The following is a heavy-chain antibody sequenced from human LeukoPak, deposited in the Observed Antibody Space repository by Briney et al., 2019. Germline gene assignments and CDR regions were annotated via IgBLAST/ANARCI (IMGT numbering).Heavy chain of an antibody. Sequence: PSQTLPLTCTVSGGSISSGDYYWRWIRQPPGKGLEWIGYIYYSGSTYYNPSLKSRVTISVDTSKNQFSLKLSSVTAADTAVYYCARDHEGYSSVHNQNWFDPWGQGTLVTVSS. J-gene: IGHJ5*02. CDR1: GGSISSGDYY. CDR2: IYYSGST. CDR3: ARDHEGYSSVHNQNWFDP. D-gene: IGHD6-25*01. V-gene: IGHV4-30-4*08.